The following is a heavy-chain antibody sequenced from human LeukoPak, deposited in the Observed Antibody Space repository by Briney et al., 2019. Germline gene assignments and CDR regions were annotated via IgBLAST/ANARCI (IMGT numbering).Heavy chain of an antibody. Sequence: GASVKVSCKASGYTFTSYYLHWLRQAPGQGLEWMGIINPSGGITGYAQKFQGRVNMTRDTSTSTVHMELSSLRSDDTAVYYCARAVDAYGSGSYSGLDYWGQGTLVTVSS. CDR1: GYTFTSYY. V-gene: IGHV1-46*01. J-gene: IGHJ4*02. CDR3: ARAVDAYGSGSYSGLDY. D-gene: IGHD3-10*01. CDR2: INPSGGIT.